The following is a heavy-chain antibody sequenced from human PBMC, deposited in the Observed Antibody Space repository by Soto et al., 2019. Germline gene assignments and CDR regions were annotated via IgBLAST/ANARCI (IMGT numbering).Heavy chain of an antibody. V-gene: IGHV3-74*01. CDR1: GFTFSTYW. CDR2: IKGDESQI. CDR3: ARGALRTYSLDY. D-gene: IGHD1-26*01. J-gene: IGHJ4*02. Sequence: VQLVESGGGLVQPGGSLRLSCAASGFTFSTYWMHWVRQAPGKGLVWVSSIKGDESQINYADSVEGRFTVSRGNAKNKLYLLIISLSAEDSAVNYRARGALRTYSLDYWGQGALVTVS.